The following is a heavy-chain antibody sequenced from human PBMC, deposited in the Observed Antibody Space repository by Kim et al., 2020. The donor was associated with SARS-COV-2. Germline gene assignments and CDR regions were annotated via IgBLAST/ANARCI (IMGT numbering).Heavy chain of an antibody. Sequence: GGSLRLSCAASGFTFSSYGMHWVRQAPGKGLKWVAVIWYDGSNKYYADSVKGRFTISRDNSKNTLYLQMNSLRAEDTAVYYCARGKSYYDILTGYYPNFDYWGQGTLVTVSS. D-gene: IGHD3-9*01. V-gene: IGHV3-33*01. CDR1: GFTFSSYG. CDR2: IWYDGSNK. CDR3: ARGKSYYDILTGYYPNFDY. J-gene: IGHJ4*02.